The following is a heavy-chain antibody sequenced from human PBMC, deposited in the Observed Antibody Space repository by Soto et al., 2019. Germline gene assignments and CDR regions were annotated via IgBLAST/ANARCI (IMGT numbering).Heavy chain of an antibody. V-gene: IGHV5-51*01. J-gene: IGHJ6*02. Sequence: ESLKISCKGSGYSFTSYWIGWVRHMLGKGLERMGLIYPGDSDTRYSPSFQGQVSISADKSISTAYLQLSSLKASDTAMYYCARHLTPEDYYYYYGMDVWGQGTTVTVSS. D-gene: IGHD7-27*01. CDR2: IYPGDSDT. CDR1: GYSFTSYW. CDR3: ARHLTPEDYYYYYGMDV.